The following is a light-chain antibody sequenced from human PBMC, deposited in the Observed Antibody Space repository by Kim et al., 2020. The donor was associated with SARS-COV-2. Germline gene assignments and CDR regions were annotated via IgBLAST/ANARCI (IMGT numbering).Light chain of an antibody. J-gene: IGKJ2*01. Sequence: EIVLTQSPATLSLSPGERATLSCRASQSVRSYLAWYQEKPGQAPRLLIYGASNRATGIPARFSGSGSGTDFTLTISSLEPEDFAVYYCQQRSNWPPGYTFGQGTKLEI. CDR3: QQRSNWPPGYT. V-gene: IGKV3-11*01. CDR2: GAS. CDR1: QSVRSY.